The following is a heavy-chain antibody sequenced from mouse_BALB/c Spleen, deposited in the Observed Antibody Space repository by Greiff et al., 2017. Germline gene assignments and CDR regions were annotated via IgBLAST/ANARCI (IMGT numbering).Heavy chain of an antibody. Sequence: EVKLEESGGGLVKPGGSLKLSCAASGFTFSDYYMYWVRQTPEKRLEWVATISDGGSYTYYPDSVKGRFTISRDNAKNNLYLQMSSLKSEDTAMYYCARDRDDGYYGAMDYWGQGTSVTVSS. CDR1: GFTFSDYY. D-gene: IGHD2-3*01. V-gene: IGHV5-4*02. CDR3: ARDRDDGYYGAMDY. CDR2: ISDGGSYT. J-gene: IGHJ4*01.